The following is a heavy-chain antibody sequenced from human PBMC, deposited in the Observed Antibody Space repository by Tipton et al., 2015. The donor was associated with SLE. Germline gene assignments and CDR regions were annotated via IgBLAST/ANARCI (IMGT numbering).Heavy chain of an antibody. J-gene: IGHJ5*02. CDR1: DGSLSNYY. D-gene: IGHD3-16*01. Sequence: TLSLTCAVHDGSLSNYYWSWFRRPPGRGLEWIGEITRRGKTNYNPSLKSRVTISVDTSKNQFSLNLRSVTAADTAVYFCARHAVPGPRFDYRRSWGIVPWSQGTLVGVSS. CDR3: ARHAVPGPRFDYRRSWGIVP. CDR2: ITRRGKT. V-gene: IGHV4-34*01.